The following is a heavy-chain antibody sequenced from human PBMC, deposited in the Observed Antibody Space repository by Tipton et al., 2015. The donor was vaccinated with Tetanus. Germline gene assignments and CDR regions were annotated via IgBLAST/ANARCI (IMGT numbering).Heavy chain of an antibody. CDR2: IFYGGTT. D-gene: IGHD1-7*01. CDR1: GDSITSFY. J-gene: IGHJ4*02. CDR3: ARDLGTSGFH. V-gene: IGHV4-59*01. Sequence: TLSLTCTVSGDSITSFYWSWIRQPPGKGLEWIGYIFYGGTTNYNPSLKSRVTISLDTSKNQFSLQLSSVTAADTAVYYCARDLGTSGFHCVQGTLVTVSS.